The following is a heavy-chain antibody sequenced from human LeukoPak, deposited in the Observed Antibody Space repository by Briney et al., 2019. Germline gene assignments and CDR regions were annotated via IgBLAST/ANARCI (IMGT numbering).Heavy chain of an antibody. Sequence: PGGSLRLSCAASGFTFSNYWMSWVRQAPGKGLEWVANIKGDGSEKYSLDSVKGRFTVSRDNVKNSLYLQINNLRVEDTAIYYCARSGSSVFWYWGQGTLVTVSS. CDR1: GFTFSNYW. D-gene: IGHD3-3*01. CDR2: IKGDGSEK. CDR3: ARSGSSVFWY. V-gene: IGHV3-7*01. J-gene: IGHJ4*02.